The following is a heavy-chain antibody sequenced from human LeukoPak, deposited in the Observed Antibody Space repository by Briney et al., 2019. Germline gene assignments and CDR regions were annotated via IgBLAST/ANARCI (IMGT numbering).Heavy chain of an antibody. J-gene: IGHJ4*02. V-gene: IGHV3-7*01. CDR3: ARDEDYDFWSGYTGFDY. CDR1: GFIFSDYW. Sequence: GGSLRLSCSASGFIFSDYWMSWVRQAPGKGLEWVANIKQGGSEKYYVDSVKGRFTISRDNAKNSLYLQMNSLRAEDTAVYYCARDEDYDFWSGYTGFDYWGQGTLVTVSS. D-gene: IGHD3-3*01. CDR2: IKQGGSEK.